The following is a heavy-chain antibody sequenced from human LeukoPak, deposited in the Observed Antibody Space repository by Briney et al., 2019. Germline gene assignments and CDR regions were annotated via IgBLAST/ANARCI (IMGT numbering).Heavy chain of an antibody. J-gene: IGHJ4*02. Sequence: SETLSLTCAVYGGSFSGYYWSWIRQPPGKGLEWIGELTHSGSTNYNPSHKRRGTISVDTSKNQFSLKLSSVTAADTAVYYCARAKHWQAQRRGYSYALDYWGQGTLVTVSS. CDR3: ARAKHWQAQRRGYSYALDY. CDR1: GGSFSGYY. V-gene: IGHV4-34*01. CDR2: LTHSGST. D-gene: IGHD5-18*01.